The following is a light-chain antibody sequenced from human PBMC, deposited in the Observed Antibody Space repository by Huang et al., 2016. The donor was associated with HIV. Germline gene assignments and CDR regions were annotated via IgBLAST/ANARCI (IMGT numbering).Light chain of an antibody. CDR1: QSVGRY. J-gene: IGKJ1*01. CDR3: QQRSNRTPTT. V-gene: IGKV3-11*01. CDR2: DAS. Sequence: EIILTQSPATLSLSPGERATLSCRASQSVGRYLAWYQQKPGQAPRLLIYDASNRATGIPARVSGGGSGTDFTLTIRGLEPDDFAVYFCQQRSNRTPTTFGQGTKVE.